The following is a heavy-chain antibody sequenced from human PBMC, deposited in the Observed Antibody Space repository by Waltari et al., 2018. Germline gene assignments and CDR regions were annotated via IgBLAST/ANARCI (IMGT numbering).Heavy chain of an antibody. V-gene: IGHV3-7*01. CDR1: GCTFSSPW. CDR3: AIGGVETSWYWRY. J-gene: IGHJ4*02. CDR2: IKTDGSET. Sequence: EVQVVESGGGLVQPGGSLRLSCAASGCTFSSPWMTWVRQAPGKRLEWVANIKTDGSETYYVDSVKGRFTISRDNTKNSLYLQMSSLRAEDTAVYYCAIGGVETSWYWRYWGQGTLVTVSS. D-gene: IGHD6-13*01.